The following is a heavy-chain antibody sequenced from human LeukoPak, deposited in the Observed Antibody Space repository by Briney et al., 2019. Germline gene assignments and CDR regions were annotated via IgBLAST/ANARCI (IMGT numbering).Heavy chain of an antibody. CDR3: ARETGSIGSGSYYRRSFDY. D-gene: IGHD3-10*01. Sequence: PSETLSLTCTVSGGSISSYYWSWIRQPPGKGLEWIGYIYYSGSTNYNPSLKSRVTISVDTSKNQFSLKLSSVTAADTAVYYCARETGSIGSGSYYRRSFDYWGQGTLVTVSS. V-gene: IGHV4-59*01. CDR1: GGSISSYY. J-gene: IGHJ4*02. CDR2: IYYSGST.